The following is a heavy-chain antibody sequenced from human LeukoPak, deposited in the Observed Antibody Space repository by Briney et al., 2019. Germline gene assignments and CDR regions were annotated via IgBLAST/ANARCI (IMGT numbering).Heavy chain of an antibody. Sequence: GGSLRLSCAASGFTFSDYYVSWIRQAPGKGLEWVSYISSSGSTLYYADSVKGRFTISRDNAKNSLYLQMNSLRAEDTAVYYCAKDPQDYGDTRFSFDYWGQGTVVTVSS. J-gene: IGHJ4*02. V-gene: IGHV3-11*01. CDR2: ISSSGSTL. CDR1: GFTFSDYY. CDR3: AKDPQDYGDTRFSFDY. D-gene: IGHD4-17*01.